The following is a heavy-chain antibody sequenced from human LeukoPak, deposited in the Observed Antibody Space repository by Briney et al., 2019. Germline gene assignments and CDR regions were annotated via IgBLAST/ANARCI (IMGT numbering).Heavy chain of an antibody. J-gene: IGHJ4*02. V-gene: IGHV3-23*01. CDR1: GFTFSRYV. Sequence: GRSLRLSCAASGFTFSRYVMNWLRQAPGKGLEWVSAISVSGERTYYADSVKGRFTISRDNSKNTFYLQMNSLRAEDTAVYFFAKPLPDHENFYYRGQGTPVTVSS. CDR3: AKPLPDHENFYY. D-gene: IGHD1-14*01. CDR2: ISVSGERT.